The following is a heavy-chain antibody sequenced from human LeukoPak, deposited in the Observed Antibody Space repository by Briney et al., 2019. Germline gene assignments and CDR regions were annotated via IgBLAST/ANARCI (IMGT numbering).Heavy chain of an antibody. Sequence: GGSLRLSCAASGFTFSGSALHWVRQASGKGLEWVGRIRSTANGYATAYAASVKGRFTISRDDSKNTAYLQMDSLKTEDTAVYYCARDHHDSSGYSLYFQHWGQGTLVTVSS. J-gene: IGHJ1*01. V-gene: IGHV3-73*01. CDR3: ARDHHDSSGYSLYFQH. CDR2: IRSTANGYAT. D-gene: IGHD3-22*01. CDR1: GFTFSGSA.